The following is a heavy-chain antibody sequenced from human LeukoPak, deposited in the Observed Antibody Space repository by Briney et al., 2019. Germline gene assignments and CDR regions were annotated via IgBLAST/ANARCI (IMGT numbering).Heavy chain of an antibody. V-gene: IGHV3-23*01. Sequence: PGGSLRLSCAAAGFTFSSYAMNWVRQAPGKGLEWVSAINGGGGSTYYADSVKGRFTISRDNSKNTLFLQMNSLRAEDTAIYYCVKGPLVRLDYWGQGTLVSVSS. CDR2: INGGGGST. J-gene: IGHJ4*02. CDR3: VKGPLVRLDY. D-gene: IGHD6-13*01. CDR1: GFTFSSYA.